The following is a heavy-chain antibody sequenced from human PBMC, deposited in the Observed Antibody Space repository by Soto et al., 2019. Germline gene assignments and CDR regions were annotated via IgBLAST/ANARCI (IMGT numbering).Heavy chain of an antibody. D-gene: IGHD5-12*01. Sequence: TSETLSLTCTVSSGSISSYYWSWIRQPPGKGLEWIGYIYYSGSTNYNPSLKSRVTISVDTSESQFSLKLKYVTAADTAVYYCARLKKYSGYDLFDYWGQGTLVTVSS. V-gene: IGHV4-59*08. CDR1: SGSISSYY. J-gene: IGHJ4*02. CDR2: IYYSGST. CDR3: ARLKKYSGYDLFDY.